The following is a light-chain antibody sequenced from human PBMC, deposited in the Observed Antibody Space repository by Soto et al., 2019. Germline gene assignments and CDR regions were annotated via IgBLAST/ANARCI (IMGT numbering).Light chain of an antibody. CDR1: SSDGGAYEY. CDR2: DVS. V-gene: IGLV2-14*03. Sequence: QSVLTQPASVSGSPGQAITISCTGTSSDGGAYEYVSWYQQHPGKAPKLLIYDVSNRPSGVSTRFSGSKSGNTASLTISGLQAEDEGDYYCTSYTTRRLYVFGSGTKVTVL. J-gene: IGLJ1*01. CDR3: TSYTTRRLYV.